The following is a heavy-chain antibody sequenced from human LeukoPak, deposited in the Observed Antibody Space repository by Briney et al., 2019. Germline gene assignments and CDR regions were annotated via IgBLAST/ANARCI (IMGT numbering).Heavy chain of an antibody. Sequence: AGGSLRLSCAASGFTFSDYYMSWIRQAPGKGLEWVSYISSSGSTIYYADSVKGRFTISRDNAKNSLYLQMNSLRAEDTAVYYCASPRAVRGVVPDGYYFDYWGQGTLVTVSS. D-gene: IGHD3-10*01. CDR2: ISSSGSTI. V-gene: IGHV3-11*04. J-gene: IGHJ4*02. CDR1: GFTFSDYY. CDR3: ASPRAVRGVVPDGYYFDY.